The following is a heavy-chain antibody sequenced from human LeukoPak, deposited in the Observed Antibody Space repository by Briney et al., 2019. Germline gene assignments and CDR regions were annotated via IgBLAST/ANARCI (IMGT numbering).Heavy chain of an antibody. J-gene: IGHJ4*02. V-gene: IGHV3-7*01. CDR3: ARGDYYDSSGYSPLDY. Sequence: GGSLRLSCAASGFTLSSYWMSWVRQAPGKGLEWVANIKQDGSEKYYVDSVKGRFTISRDNAKNSLYLQMNSLRAEDTAVYYCARGDYYDSSGYSPLDYWGQGTLVTVSS. CDR1: GFTLSSYW. CDR2: IKQDGSEK. D-gene: IGHD3-22*01.